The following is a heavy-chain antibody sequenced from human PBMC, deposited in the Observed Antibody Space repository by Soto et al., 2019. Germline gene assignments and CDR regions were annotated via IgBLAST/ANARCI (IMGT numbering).Heavy chain of an antibody. Sequence: AETLSRACPVSCGSISSGSYYWGWIRQPPVKGREWIGSIYYSGSTYYNPSPKSLVTISVYTSKNQFSLKLSSVTAADTAASYCSSDGGYGAKASYYYYLMAFSGQRTTVPVSS. CDR2: IYYSGST. J-gene: IGHJ6*02. CDR3: SSDGGYGAKASYYYYLMAF. V-gene: IGHV4-39*01. D-gene: IGHD4-17*01. CDR1: CGSISSGSYY.